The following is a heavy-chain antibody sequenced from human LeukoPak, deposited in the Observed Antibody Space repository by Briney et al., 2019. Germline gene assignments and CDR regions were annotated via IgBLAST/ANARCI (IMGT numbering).Heavy chain of an antibody. CDR3: AKDTSSGWYSAYGMDV. D-gene: IGHD6-19*01. J-gene: IGHJ6*02. CDR1: GFSFSSYG. V-gene: IGHV3-30*02. Sequence: GGSLRLSCAASGFSFSSYGMHWVRQAPGKGLEWVAFIRYDGSNKYYADSVKGRFTISRDNSKKTLSLQMNSLRTDDTAVYYCAKDTSSGWYSAYGMDVWGQGTTVTVSS. CDR2: IRYDGSNK.